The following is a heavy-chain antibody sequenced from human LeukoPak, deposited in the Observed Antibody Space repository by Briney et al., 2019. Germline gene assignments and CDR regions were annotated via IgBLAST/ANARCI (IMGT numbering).Heavy chain of an antibody. CDR2: INHSGST. CDR3: ARGGYCSSTSRQTDY. CDR1: GGSFSGYY. J-gene: IGHJ4*02. V-gene: IGHV4-34*01. Sequence: PSETLSLTCAVYGGSFSGYYWSWIRQPPGKGLEWIGEINHSGSTNYNPSLKSRVTISVDTSKNQFSLKLSSVTAADTAVYYCARGGYCSSTSRQTDYWGQGTLVTVSS. D-gene: IGHD2-2*01.